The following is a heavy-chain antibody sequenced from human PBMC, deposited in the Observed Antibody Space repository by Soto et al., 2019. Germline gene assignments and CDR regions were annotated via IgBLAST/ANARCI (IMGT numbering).Heavy chain of an antibody. CDR3: ARRGSGSYYDY. CDR1: GFTFSSYA. D-gene: IGHD1-26*01. V-gene: IGHV3-23*01. Sequence: EVQLLESGGGLVQPGGSLRLSCAASGFTFSSYAMRWVRQAPVKGLEWVSTISGSGDSTYYAESVKGRFTISRDNSKNTLYLQMNSLRAEDTAVYYCARRGSGSYYDYWGQGTLVTFSS. CDR2: ISGSGDST. J-gene: IGHJ4*02.